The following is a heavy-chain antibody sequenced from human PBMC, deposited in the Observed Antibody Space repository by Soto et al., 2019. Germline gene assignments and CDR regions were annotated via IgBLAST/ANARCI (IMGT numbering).Heavy chain of an antibody. J-gene: IGHJ4*01. CDR3: VRDRDLYRDMFHADL. CDR1: GFTIIECS. Sequence: GGSLRLSCEASGFTIIECSMNWVRQAPWKGLEWLAYITIRTGNVLYADSVRGRFTISADNAENSVILQMNSLRDEDSAVYFCVRDRDLYRDMFHADLWGQGTLVTVS. CDR2: ITIRTGNV. V-gene: IGHV3-48*02. D-gene: IGHD3-10*02.